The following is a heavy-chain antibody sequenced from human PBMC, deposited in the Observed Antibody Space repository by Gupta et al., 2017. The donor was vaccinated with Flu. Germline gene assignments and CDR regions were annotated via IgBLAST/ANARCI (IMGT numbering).Heavy chain of an antibody. D-gene: IGHD3-10*02. J-gene: IGHJ4*02. CDR2: ISGNGDRT. CDR1: GFTFGSFA. V-gene: IGHV3-23*01. Sequence: EGQLSESGGGLRRPGGSLRLSCEASGFTFGSFAMSWVRQVPGKGLEWVAGISGNGDRTYHADSVKGRFTISRDNSKNTLFLQLNSLRAEDTAIYSCAKCWYWGLFGESPFDRWGQGTRVTVSS. CDR3: AKCWYWGLFGESPFDR.